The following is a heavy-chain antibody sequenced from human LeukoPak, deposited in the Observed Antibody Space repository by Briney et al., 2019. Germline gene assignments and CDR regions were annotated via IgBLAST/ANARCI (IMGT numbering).Heavy chain of an antibody. Sequence: GGSLRLSCAASGFTFDDYAMHWVRQAPGKGLEWVSLISWDGSDTYYADSVKGRFTISRDNIKTSLYLQMNSLRAEDMALYYCAKDKRRFGSSWYEFDYWGQGTLVTVSS. CDR1: GFTFDDYA. D-gene: IGHD6-13*01. V-gene: IGHV3-43D*03. J-gene: IGHJ4*02. CDR2: ISWDGSDT. CDR3: AKDKRRFGSSWYEFDY.